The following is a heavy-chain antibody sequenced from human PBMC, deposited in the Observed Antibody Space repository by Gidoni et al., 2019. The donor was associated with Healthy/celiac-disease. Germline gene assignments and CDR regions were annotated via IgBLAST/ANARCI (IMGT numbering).Heavy chain of an antibody. D-gene: IGHD3-16*02. J-gene: IGHJ4*02. CDR3: TTGNDYVWGSYRFHY. Sequence: EVQLVESGGGLVKPGGSLRLSCAASGFTFSNAWMNWVRQAPGKGLEWVGRIKSKTDGGTTDYAAPVKGRFTISRDDSKNTLYLQMNSLKTEDTAVYYCTTGNDYVWGSYRFHYWGQGTLVTVSS. CDR1: GFTFSNAW. CDR2: IKSKTDGGTT. V-gene: IGHV3-15*07.